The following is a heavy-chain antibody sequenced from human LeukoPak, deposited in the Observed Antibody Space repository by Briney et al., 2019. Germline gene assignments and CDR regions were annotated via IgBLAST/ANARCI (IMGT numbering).Heavy chain of an antibody. CDR2: ISAYNGNT. CDR1: GYTFTSYG. Sequence: ASVNVSFKASGYTFTSYGISWVRQAPGQGGEWMGWISAYNGNTNYAQKLQGRVTMTTDTSTSTAYMELRSLRSDDTAVYYCAREKGPGYDILTGYYLPGWFDPWGQGTLVTVSS. V-gene: IGHV1-18*01. CDR3: AREKGPGYDILTGYYLPGWFDP. J-gene: IGHJ5*02. D-gene: IGHD3-9*01.